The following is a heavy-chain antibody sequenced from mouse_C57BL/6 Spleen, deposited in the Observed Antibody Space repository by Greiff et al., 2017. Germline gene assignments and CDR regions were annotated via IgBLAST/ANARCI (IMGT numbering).Heavy chain of an antibody. J-gene: IGHJ4*01. Sequence: QVQLQQPGAELVMPGASVKLSCKASGYTFTSYWMHWVKQRPGQGLEWIGEIYPSDSYTNFTQKFKGKSTLSVDKSSSTAYRQLSSLPSEDSAVDYCARHGSGLGGYAMDDWGQGTSVTVSS. D-gene: IGHD1-1*01. V-gene: IGHV1-69*01. CDR1: GYTFTSYW. CDR3: ARHGSGLGGYAMDD. CDR2: IYPSDSYT.